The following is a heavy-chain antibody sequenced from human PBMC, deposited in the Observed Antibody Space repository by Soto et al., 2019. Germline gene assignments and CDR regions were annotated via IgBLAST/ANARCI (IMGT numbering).Heavy chain of an antibody. V-gene: IGHV3-30*18. D-gene: IGHD3-10*01. CDR1: GFTFSSYG. CDR2: ISYDGSNK. Sequence: GGSLRLSCAASGFTFSSYGMHWVRQAPGKGLEWVAVISYDGSNKYYADSVKGRFTISRDNSKNTLYLQMNSLRAEDTAVYYCAKERPMVRGVPDYWGRGTLVTVS. CDR3: AKERPMVRGVPDY. J-gene: IGHJ4*02.